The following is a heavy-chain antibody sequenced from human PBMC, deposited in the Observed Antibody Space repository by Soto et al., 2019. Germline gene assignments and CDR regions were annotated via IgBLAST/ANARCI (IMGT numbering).Heavy chain of an antibody. CDR2: MYYSGST. Sequence: QVQLQESGPGLVKPSETLSLSCSVSGGSISGHYWSWVRQTPGKGLEWIGYMYYSGSTNYNPSLTSRVTISVDTSKNHFSLRLTSVTAADTAVYYCARGPYYDLIWNYCYMDVWCKGTTVTVSS. D-gene: IGHD3-16*01. J-gene: IGHJ6*03. V-gene: IGHV4-59*08. CDR3: ARGPYYDLIWNYCYMDV. CDR1: GGSISGHY.